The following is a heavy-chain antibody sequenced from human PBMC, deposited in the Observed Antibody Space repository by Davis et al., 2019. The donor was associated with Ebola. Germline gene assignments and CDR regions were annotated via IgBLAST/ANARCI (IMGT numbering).Heavy chain of an antibody. V-gene: IGHV3-30*04. CDR1: GFTFSNYA. D-gene: IGHD3-3*01. Sequence: PGGSLRLSCAASGFTFSNYAMHWVRQAPAKGPAWVAVVSHSEREKFYADAVKGRFTISRDNSEKTLYLQRNSLTADDTAVYYCVRAVFHEVLDYWGQGTPVTVSS. J-gene: IGHJ4*02. CDR3: VRAVFHEVLDY. CDR2: VSHSEREK.